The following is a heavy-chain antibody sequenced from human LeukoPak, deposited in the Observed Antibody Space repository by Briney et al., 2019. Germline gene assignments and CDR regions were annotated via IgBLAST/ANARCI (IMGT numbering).Heavy chain of an antibody. V-gene: IGHV6-1*01. Sequence: SQTLSLTCAISGDSVSSNSAAWNWIRQSPSRGLEWLGRTYYRSKWYNDYAVSVKSRITINPDTSKNQFSLQLNSVTPEDTAVYYCARAAQVTGRPNLGGHFDYWGQGTLVTVSS. D-gene: IGHD6-6*01. CDR3: ARAAQVTGRPNLGGHFDY. J-gene: IGHJ4*02. CDR1: GDSVSSNSAA. CDR2: TYYRSKWYN.